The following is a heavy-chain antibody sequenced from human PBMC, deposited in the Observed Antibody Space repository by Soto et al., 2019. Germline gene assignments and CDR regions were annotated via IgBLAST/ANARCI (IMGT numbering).Heavy chain of an antibody. Sequence: SETLSLTCTVSGGSISSSSYYWGWIRQPPGKGLEWIGSIYYSGSTYYNPSLKSRVTISVDTSKNQFSLKLSSVTAADTAVDYCARPYGPRPRMVRGVMIAFDIWGQGTMVTVSS. V-gene: IGHV4-39*01. J-gene: IGHJ3*02. CDR1: GGSISSSSYY. D-gene: IGHD3-10*01. CDR3: ARPYGPRPRMVRGVMIAFDI. CDR2: IYYSGST.